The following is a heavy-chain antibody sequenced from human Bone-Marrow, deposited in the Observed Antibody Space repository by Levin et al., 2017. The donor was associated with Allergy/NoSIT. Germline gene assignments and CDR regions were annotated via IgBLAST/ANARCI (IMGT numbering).Heavy chain of an antibody. V-gene: IGHV4-31*03. Sequence: SETLSLTCTVSGGSISSGGYYWSWIRQQPGTGLEWIGYIYYSGNTYYNPSLKSRVMISVDTSKNQFSMKVSSVTAADTAVYYCAREDGSTIDYWGQGILVTVSS. D-gene: IGHD1/OR15-1a*01. CDR3: AREDGSTIDY. CDR1: GGSISSGGYY. J-gene: IGHJ4*02. CDR2: IYYSGNT.